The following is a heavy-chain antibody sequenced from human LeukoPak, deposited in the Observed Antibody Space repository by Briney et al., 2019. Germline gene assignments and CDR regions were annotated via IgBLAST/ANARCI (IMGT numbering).Heavy chain of an antibody. D-gene: IGHD3-22*01. CDR1: GFTFSSYA. V-gene: IGHV3-23*01. CDR2: ISGSGGST. CDR3: AKVPAYYYDSRGHH. J-gene: IGHJ5*02. Sequence: GGSLRLSCAASGFTFSSYAMSWVRQAPGKGLEWVSAISGSGGSTYYADSVKGRFTISRDNSKNTLYLQMNSLRAEDTAVYYCAKVPAYYYDSRGHHWGQGTLVTVSS.